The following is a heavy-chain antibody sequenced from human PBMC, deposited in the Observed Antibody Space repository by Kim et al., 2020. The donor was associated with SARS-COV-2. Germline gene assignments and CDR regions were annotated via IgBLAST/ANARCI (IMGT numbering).Heavy chain of an antibody. D-gene: IGHD6-13*01. Sequence: SDTLSLTCTVSGGSISSGGYYWNWIRQHPGKGLEWIGYIYYSGSTYYNPSLKSRVTISVDTSKNQFSLKLSSVTAADTAVYYCARGAEISSSWYGGLYYYGMDVWGQGTTVTVSS. CDR2: IYYSGST. V-gene: IGHV4-31*03. CDR1: GGSISSGGYY. CDR3: ARGAEISSSWYGGLYYYGMDV. J-gene: IGHJ6*02.